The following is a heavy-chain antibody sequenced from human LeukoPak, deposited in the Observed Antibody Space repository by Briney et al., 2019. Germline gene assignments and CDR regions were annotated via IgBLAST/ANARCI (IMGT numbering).Heavy chain of an antibody. D-gene: IGHD6-13*01. V-gene: IGHV4-34*01. CDR3: ARDQWKQQLANWFDP. CDR2: INHSGST. Sequence: SETLSLTCAVYGGSFSGYYWSWIRQPPGKGLEWIGEINHSGSTNYNPSLKSRVTISVDTSKNQFSLKLSSVTAADTAVYYCARDQWKQQLANWFDPWGQGTLVTVSS. J-gene: IGHJ5*02. CDR1: GGSFSGYY.